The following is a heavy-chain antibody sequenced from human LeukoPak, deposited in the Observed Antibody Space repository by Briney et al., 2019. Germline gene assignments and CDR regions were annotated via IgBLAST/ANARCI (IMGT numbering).Heavy chain of an antibody. CDR3: AKQGCSGGSCYFDY. CDR1: GFTSSTYA. D-gene: IGHD2-15*01. Sequence: GGSLRLSCAASGFTSSTYAMSWLRQAPGKGLEWVSGISGSGGGSGGNTNNADSVKGRFSISRDNSKNTLYLQMNSLRAEDTAVYYCAKQGCSGGSCYFDYWGQGTLVTVSS. V-gene: IGHV3-23*01. CDR2: ISGSGGGSGGNT. J-gene: IGHJ4*02.